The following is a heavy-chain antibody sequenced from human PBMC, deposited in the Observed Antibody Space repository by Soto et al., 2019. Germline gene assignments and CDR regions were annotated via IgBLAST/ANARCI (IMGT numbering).Heavy chain of an antibody. J-gene: IGHJ4*02. CDR2: MNASSGNT. Sequence: ASVKVSCKASGYTFTSYDINWVRQAPGQRLEWMGWMNASSGNTKYSQKFQGRVTITRDTSASTAYMELSSLRSEDTAVYYCARAYYYDSSGYGYWGQGTLVTVSS. CDR1: GYTFTSYD. V-gene: IGHV1-3*01. CDR3: ARAYYYDSSGYGY. D-gene: IGHD3-22*01.